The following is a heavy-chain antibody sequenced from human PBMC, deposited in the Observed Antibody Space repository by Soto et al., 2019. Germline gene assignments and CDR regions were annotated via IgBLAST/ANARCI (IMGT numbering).Heavy chain of an antibody. CDR3: ASGGGYCSSTSCRDGSWFDP. CDR1: GGSFSGYY. D-gene: IGHD2-2*01. V-gene: IGHV4-34*01. J-gene: IGHJ5*02. Sequence: SETLSLTCAVYGGSFSGYYWSWIRQPPGKGLEWIGEINHSGSTNYNPFLKSRVTISVDTSKNQFSLKLSSVTAADTAVYYCASGGGYCSSTSCRDGSWFDPWGQGTLVTVSS. CDR2: INHSGST.